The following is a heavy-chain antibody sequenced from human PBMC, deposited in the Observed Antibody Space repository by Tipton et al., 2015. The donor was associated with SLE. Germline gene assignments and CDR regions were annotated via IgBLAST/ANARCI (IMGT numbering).Heavy chain of an antibody. Sequence: QLVQSGPEVKKPGASVKVSCKASGYTFTGYYMHWVRQAPGQGLEWMGWINPNSGGTNYAQKFQGRVTMTRDTSISTAYMELSRLRSDDTAVYYCARRCPSGSYPFDYWGQGTLVTVSS. D-gene: IGHD3-10*01. J-gene: IGHJ4*02. CDR1: GYTFTGYY. V-gene: IGHV1-2*02. CDR2: INPNSGGT. CDR3: ARRCPSGSYPFDY.